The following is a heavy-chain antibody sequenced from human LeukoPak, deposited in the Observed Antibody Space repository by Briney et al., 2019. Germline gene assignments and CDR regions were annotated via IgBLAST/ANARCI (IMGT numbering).Heavy chain of an antibody. CDR1: GFTFSSYG. J-gene: IGHJ4*02. CDR3: ARGRATMIVVAPPRD. Sequence: VRSLRLSCAASGFTFSSYGMHWVRQAPGKGLEWVAVISYDGSNKYYADSVKGRFTISRDNSKNTLYLQMNSLRAEDTAVYYCARGRATMIVVAPPRDWGQGTLVTVSS. CDR2: ISYDGSNK. V-gene: IGHV3-30*03. D-gene: IGHD3-22*01.